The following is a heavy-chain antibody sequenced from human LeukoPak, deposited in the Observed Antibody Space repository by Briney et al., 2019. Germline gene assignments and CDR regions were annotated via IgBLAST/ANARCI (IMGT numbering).Heavy chain of an antibody. Sequence: GGSLRLSCAASGFTFSSYAMSWVRQAPGKGLEWVSAVISSGGSTYYADSLKGRFTISRDNSKNTLYLQMNSLRAENTAVYYCAKLWSTSRGAFDIWGQGTMVTVSS. J-gene: IGHJ3*02. V-gene: IGHV3-23*01. CDR3: AKLWSTSRGAFDI. CDR1: GFTFSSYA. CDR2: VISSGGST. D-gene: IGHD1-1*01.